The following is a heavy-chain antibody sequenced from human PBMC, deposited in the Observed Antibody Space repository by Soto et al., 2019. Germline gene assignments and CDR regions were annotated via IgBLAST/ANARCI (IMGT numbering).Heavy chain of an antibody. CDR3: TPAYYYDSSDYPPPYYYYYGMDV. D-gene: IGHD3-22*01. J-gene: IGHJ6*02. CDR1: GFTFGDYA. Sequence: HPGGSLRLSCIASGFTFGDYAMSWFRQAPGKGLEWVGFIRSKAYGGTTEYAASVKGRFTISRDDSKSIAYLQMNSLKTEDTAVYYCTPAYYYDSSDYPPPYYYYYGMDVWGQGTTVTVSS. V-gene: IGHV3-49*03. CDR2: IRSKAYGGTT.